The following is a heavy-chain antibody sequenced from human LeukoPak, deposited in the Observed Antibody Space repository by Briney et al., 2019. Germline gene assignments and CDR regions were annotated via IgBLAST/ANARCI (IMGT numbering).Heavy chain of an antibody. CDR1: GYSFTSHW. CDR3: ARLPYCGGDCYPNWFDT. V-gene: IGHV5-51*01. Sequence: GESLKISCKGSGYSFTSHWIGWVRQMPGKGLEWMGIIYPDDSDTRYSPSFQGQVTISADKSISTAYLQWSSLKASDIAMYYCARLPYCGGDCYPNWFDTWGQGTLVTVSS. D-gene: IGHD2-21*02. CDR2: IYPDDSDT. J-gene: IGHJ5*02.